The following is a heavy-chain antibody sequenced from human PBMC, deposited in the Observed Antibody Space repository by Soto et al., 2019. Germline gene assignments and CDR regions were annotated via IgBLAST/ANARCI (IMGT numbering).Heavy chain of an antibody. CDR2: VSKDGSVK. D-gene: IGHD1-1*01. Sequence: GGSLRLSCEGSGFTFSRHALHWVRQAPGKGLEWVAVVSKDGSVKYWIESVKGRFTLSRDNSATTSYMELSSLTSEDTAVYFCARDLWNAPDYWGQGTLVTVSS. J-gene: IGHJ4*02. CDR1: GFTFSRHA. CDR3: ARDLWNAPDY. V-gene: IGHV3-30-3*01.